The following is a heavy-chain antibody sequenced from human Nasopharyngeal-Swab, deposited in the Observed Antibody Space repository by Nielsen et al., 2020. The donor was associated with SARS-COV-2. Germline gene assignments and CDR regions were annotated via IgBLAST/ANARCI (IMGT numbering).Heavy chain of an antibody. V-gene: IGHV3-23*01. CDR2: ISGSGGST. CDR1: GFTFSSYA. CDR3: AKDGGGVVISLSDY. Sequence: GESLKISCAASGFTFSSYAVSWVRQAPGKGLEWVSAISGSGGSTYYADSVKGRFTISRDNSKNTLYLQMNSLRAEDTAVYYCAKDGGGVVISLSDYWGQGTLVTVSS. D-gene: IGHD3-3*01. J-gene: IGHJ4*02.